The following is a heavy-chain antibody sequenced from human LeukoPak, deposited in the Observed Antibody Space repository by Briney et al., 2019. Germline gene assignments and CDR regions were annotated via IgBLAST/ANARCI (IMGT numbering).Heavy chain of an antibody. Sequence: ASVKVSFKASGYTFTGYHMHWVRQPPGQGIEWMGIINPSGGSTTYEQKFQGRVTMTRDTSTSTVYMELSSLRSEDTALYYCAGEVIAAPGDTLWYWGQGTLVTVSS. J-gene: IGHJ4*02. CDR1: GYTFTGYH. D-gene: IGHD6-13*01. CDR2: INPSGGST. CDR3: AGEVIAAPGDTLWY. V-gene: IGHV1-46*01.